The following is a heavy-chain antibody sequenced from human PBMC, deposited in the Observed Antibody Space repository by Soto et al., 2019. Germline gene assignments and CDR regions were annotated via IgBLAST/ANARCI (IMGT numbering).Heavy chain of an antibody. D-gene: IGHD6-19*01. CDR2: MNPNSGNT. CDR3: ARGLAEEGPDAFDI. CDR1: GYTFTSYD. J-gene: IGHJ3*02. Sequence: GASVKVSCKASGYTFTSYDINWVRQATGQGLEWMGWMNPNSGNTGYAQKFQGRVTMTRNTSISTAYMELSSLRSEDTAVYYCARGLAEEGPDAFDIWGQGTMVTVSS. V-gene: IGHV1-8*01.